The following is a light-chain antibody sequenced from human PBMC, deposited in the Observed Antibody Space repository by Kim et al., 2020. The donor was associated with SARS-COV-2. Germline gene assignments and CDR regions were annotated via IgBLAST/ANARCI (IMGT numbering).Light chain of an antibody. Sequence: SVSPGARATLACRASQSVGSNLAWYQQKPGQAPRLLIYGASTRATGIPARFSGIGSGTEFTLTISSLQSEDFAVYYCQQYSNWPYTFGQGTKLEI. CDR1: QSVGSN. V-gene: IGKV3-15*01. CDR3: QQYSNWPYT. J-gene: IGKJ2*01. CDR2: GAS.